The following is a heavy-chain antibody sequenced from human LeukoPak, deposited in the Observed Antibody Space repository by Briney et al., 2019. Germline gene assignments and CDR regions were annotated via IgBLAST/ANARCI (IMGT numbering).Heavy chain of an antibody. J-gene: IGHJ4*02. V-gene: IGHV3-11*05. CDR2: NSSSSYT. CDR1: RFTLTVYN. Sequence: GAPRLSSAAPRFTLTVYNASSIRAAPEEGVERGSHNSSSSYTNYADSVKGGFTIPRVNAKNSLYLQMNILRAENTAVYYGARDPRGIAAAGTPVYWGQGTLVTVSS. D-gene: IGHD6-13*01. CDR3: ARDPRGIAAAGTPVY.